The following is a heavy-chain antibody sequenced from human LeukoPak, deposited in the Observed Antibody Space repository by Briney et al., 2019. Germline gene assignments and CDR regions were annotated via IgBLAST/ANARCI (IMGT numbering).Heavy chain of an antibody. Sequence: GGSLRLSCAASGFSFSNYWMSWVRQAPGKGLEWVATIREDGSEKYYVDSVKGRFTISRDNSKNTLYLQMNSLRAEDTAVYYCANSTAMYLWGQGTLVTVSS. CDR2: IREDGSEK. CDR3: ANSTAMYL. J-gene: IGHJ5*02. D-gene: IGHD5-18*01. V-gene: IGHV3-7*01. CDR1: GFSFSNYW.